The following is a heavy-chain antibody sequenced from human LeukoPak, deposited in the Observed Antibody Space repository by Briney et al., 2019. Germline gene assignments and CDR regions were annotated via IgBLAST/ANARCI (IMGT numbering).Heavy chain of an antibody. D-gene: IGHD6-6*01. V-gene: IGHV3-21*01. J-gene: IGHJ4*02. CDR2: ISSSSSYI. Sequence: PGGSLRLSCAASGFTFSSYSMNWVRQAPGKGLEWVSSISSSSSYIYYADSVKGRFTISRDNAKNSLYLQMNSLRAEDTAVYYCARGSRFGSSHPFDYGGQGTLVTVSS. CDR3: ARGSRFGSSHPFDY. CDR1: GFTFSSYS.